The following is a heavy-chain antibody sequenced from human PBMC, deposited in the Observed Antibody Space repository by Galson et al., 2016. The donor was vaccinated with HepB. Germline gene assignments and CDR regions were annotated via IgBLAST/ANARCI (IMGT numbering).Heavy chain of an antibody. D-gene: IGHD2-8*01. Sequence: SVKVSCKASGYTFSNYAMHWVRQAPGQRLEWMGWINAGNDYTKYSQKFQGRVTITRDTSASTAYMVLISLRSEDTAVYFCARGGYCANGICARLDYWGQGTLVTVSS. V-gene: IGHV1-3*01. CDR3: ARGGYCANGICARLDY. CDR1: GYTFSNYA. J-gene: IGHJ4*02. CDR2: INAGNDYT.